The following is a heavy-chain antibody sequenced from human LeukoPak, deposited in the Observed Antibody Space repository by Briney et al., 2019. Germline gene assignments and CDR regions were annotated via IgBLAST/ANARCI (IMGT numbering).Heavy chain of an antibody. V-gene: IGHV3-23*01. Sequence: GGSLRLSCAASGFTFSSYAMSWVRKAPGKGLEWVSAISGNGGSTYYADSVKGRFTIYRDNSKNTQYLQMNSLRAEDTAVYYCAKSHYCGSGGDAFDIWGQGTMVTVSS. CDR1: GFTFSSYA. CDR3: AKSHYCGSGGDAFDI. D-gene: IGHD3-10*01. J-gene: IGHJ3*02. CDR2: ISGNGGST.